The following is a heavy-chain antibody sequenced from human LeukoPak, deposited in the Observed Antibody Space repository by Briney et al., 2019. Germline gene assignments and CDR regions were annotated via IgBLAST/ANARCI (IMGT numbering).Heavy chain of an antibody. J-gene: IGHJ4*02. CDR1: GYTLTELS. D-gene: IGHD1-26*01. CDR3: AVFAILGATRGGFDY. Sequence: GASVKVSCKVSGYTLTELSMHWLGQAPAKGLEGMGGFDPEDGETIYAQQFQGRVTMTEDASTDTAYIELRSRVSEDTAVYYCAVFAILGATRGGFDYGGQGTLVTVSS. V-gene: IGHV1-24*01. CDR2: FDPEDGET.